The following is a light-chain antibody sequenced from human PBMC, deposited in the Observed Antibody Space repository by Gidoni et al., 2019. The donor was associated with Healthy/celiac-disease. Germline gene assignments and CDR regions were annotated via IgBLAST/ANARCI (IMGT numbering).Light chain of an antibody. V-gene: IGKV1-5*03. CDR2: KAS. CDR3: QQYNSPA. Sequence: DIQMTQSPSTLSASVGDRVTITCRASQSISSWLAWYQQKPGKAPKLLIYKASSLDSGVPSRFSGSGSGTEFTLTISSLQPDDFATYYCQQYNSPAFGQGTKVEIK. J-gene: IGKJ1*01. CDR1: QSISSW.